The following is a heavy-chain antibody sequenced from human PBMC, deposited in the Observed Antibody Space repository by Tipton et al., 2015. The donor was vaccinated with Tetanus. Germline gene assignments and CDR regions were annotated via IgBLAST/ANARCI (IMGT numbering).Heavy chain of an antibody. CDR3: ARDERYGDYAY. Sequence: TLSLTCTVSGAPLRGGDYHWSWIRQSPGKGLEWIGYIFDAGSTNSNPSRKSRGTRSGDKAKNQFSLKLTSVTAADTAVYYCARDERYGDYAYWGQGALVTVSS. J-gene: IGHJ4*02. D-gene: IGHD4-17*01. V-gene: IGHV4-61*08. CDR1: GAPLRGGDYH. CDR2: IFDAGST.